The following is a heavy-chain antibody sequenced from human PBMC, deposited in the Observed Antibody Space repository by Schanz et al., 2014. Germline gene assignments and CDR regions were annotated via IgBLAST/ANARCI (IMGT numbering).Heavy chain of an antibody. CDR3: ARDNRYYLFDY. J-gene: IGHJ4*02. CDR2: INWSDGGST. CDR1: GFTFENYA. V-gene: IGHV3-20*04. Sequence: EVQLVESGGGVVRPGGSLRLSCAASGFTFENYALTWVRQVPGKGLEWVSRINWSDGGSTGYADSVRGRFTISRDNSKNTLYLQLGSLSAEDTAVYFCARDNRYYLFDYWGQGALVTDSS. D-gene: IGHD3-16*02.